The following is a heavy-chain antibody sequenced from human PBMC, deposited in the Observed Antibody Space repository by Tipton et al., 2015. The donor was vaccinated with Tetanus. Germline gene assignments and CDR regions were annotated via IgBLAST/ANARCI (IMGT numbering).Heavy chain of an antibody. D-gene: IGHD3-3*01. Sequence: TLSLTCTVSGASLRGGDYHWSWIRQPPGKGLEWLAYISGSGATNSNYYLKSRITMTRDTSRNQFSLTLTSVTAADTAVYYCARANYDSFKKGPFDSWARDPWSSSPQ. CDR2: ISGSGAT. J-gene: IGHJ4*02. CDR3: ARANYDSFKKGPFDS. CDR1: GASLRGGDYH. V-gene: IGHV4-61*08.